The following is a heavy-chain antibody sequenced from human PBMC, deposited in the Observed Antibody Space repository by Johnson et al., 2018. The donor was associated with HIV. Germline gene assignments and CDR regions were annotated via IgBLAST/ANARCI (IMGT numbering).Heavy chain of an antibody. CDR1: GFRFSSYA. J-gene: IGHJ3*02. CDR3: AKERAYIRTFDI. D-gene: IGHD5-18*01. V-gene: IGHV3-30*04. CDR2: ISYDGSDK. Sequence: QVQLVESGGGVVQPGRSLRLSCVASGFRFSSYAVHWVRQAPGKGLEWVAVISYDGSDKYYADSVKGRFTISRDSSKNTLYLQMNSLRAEDMAVYYCAKERAYIRTFDIWGQGTMVTVSS.